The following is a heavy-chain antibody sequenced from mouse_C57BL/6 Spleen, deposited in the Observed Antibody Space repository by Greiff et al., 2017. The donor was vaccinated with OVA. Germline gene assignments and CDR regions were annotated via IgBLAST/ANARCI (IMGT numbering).Heavy chain of an antibody. J-gene: IGHJ4*01. Sequence: QVQLQQPGAELVMPGASVKLSCKASGYTFTSYWMHWVKQRPGQGLEWIGEIDPSDSYTNYNQKFKGKSTLTVDKSSSTAYMQLSSLTSEDSAVYYCARVGYPYYAMDYWGQGTSVTVSS. CDR3: ARVGYPYYAMDY. V-gene: IGHV1-69*01. CDR1: GYTFTSYW. D-gene: IGHD3-1*01. CDR2: IDPSDSYT.